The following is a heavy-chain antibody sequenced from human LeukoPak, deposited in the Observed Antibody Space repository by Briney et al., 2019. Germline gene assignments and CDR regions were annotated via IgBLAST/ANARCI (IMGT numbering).Heavy chain of an antibody. CDR1: GFTFSSYG. V-gene: IGHV3-30*02. Sequence: GGSLRLSCAASGFTFSSYGMHWVRQAPGKGLEWVAFIRYDGSNKYYADSVKGRFTISRDNSKNTLYLQMNSLRAEDTAVYYCAKENGYSPKNIDYWGQGTLVTVSS. J-gene: IGHJ4*02. CDR3: AKENGYSPKNIDY. D-gene: IGHD5-24*01. CDR2: IRYDGSNK.